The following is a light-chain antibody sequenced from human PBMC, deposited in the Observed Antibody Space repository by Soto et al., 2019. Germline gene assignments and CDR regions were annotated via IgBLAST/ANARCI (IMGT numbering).Light chain of an antibody. CDR2: EAY. Sequence: QSALTQPASVSGSPGQSITISCTGTSSDVGGHNLVPWYQQHPDKAPKVIIYEAYRRPSGVSTRFSGYKSGNTASLTISGLQAEDEAIYYCCSYAGDSFTYVFGTGTKVTVL. J-gene: IGLJ1*01. CDR1: SSDVGGHNL. CDR3: CSYAGDSFTYV. V-gene: IGLV2-23*01.